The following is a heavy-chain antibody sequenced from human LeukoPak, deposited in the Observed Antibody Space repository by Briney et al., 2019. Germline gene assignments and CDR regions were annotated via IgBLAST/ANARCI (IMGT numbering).Heavy chain of an antibody. D-gene: IGHD2-2*01. CDR2: INPNSGGT. Sequence: ASVKVSCKASGYTFTGYYMHWVRQAPGQGLEWMGRINPNSGGTNYAQKFQGRVTMTRDTSISTAYMELSRLRSDDTAVYYCARDVGEYCSSTNCYASHYWGQGTLVTVSS. CDR1: GYTFTGYY. V-gene: IGHV1-2*06. CDR3: ARDVGEYCSSTNCYASHY. J-gene: IGHJ4*02.